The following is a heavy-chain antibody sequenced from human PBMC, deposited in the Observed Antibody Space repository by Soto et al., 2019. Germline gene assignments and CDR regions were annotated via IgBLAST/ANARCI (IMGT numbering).Heavy chain of an antibody. D-gene: IGHD3-22*01. CDR3: ARGITMIVVGVFDY. J-gene: IGHJ4*02. CDR2: ISSSSSYI. V-gene: IGHV3-21*01. CDR1: GFTFSSYS. Sequence: EVQLVESGGGLVKPGGSLRLSCAASGFTFSSYSMNWVRQAPGKGLEWVSSISSSSSYIYYADSVKGRFTISRDNAKNSLYLQMNSLRAEDTAVYYFARGITMIVVGVFDYWGQGTLVTVSS.